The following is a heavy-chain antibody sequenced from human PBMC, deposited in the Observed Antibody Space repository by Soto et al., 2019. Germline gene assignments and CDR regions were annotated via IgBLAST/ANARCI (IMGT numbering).Heavy chain of an antibody. D-gene: IGHD4-17*01. Sequence: GGSLRLSCPASGSNLRCFEINGGGQAPGRGLQWLSYISTTAATIYYADSVKGRFTISRDNAKNSLYLQMNSLRADDTAVYYCARGYGGDYGMDVWGQGTTVTVSS. J-gene: IGHJ6*02. V-gene: IGHV3-48*03. CDR1: GSNLRCFE. CDR2: ISTTAATI. CDR3: ARGYGGDYGMDV.